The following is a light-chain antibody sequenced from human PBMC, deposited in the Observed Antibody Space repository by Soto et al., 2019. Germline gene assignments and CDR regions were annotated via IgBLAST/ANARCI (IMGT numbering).Light chain of an antibody. J-gene: IGLJ2*01. V-gene: IGLV2-14*01. CDR2: DVS. Sequence: QSALTQPASVSGSPGQSITISCTGTSSDVGGYNYVSWYQQHPGTAPKLMIYDVSNRPSGVSNRFSGSNSGNTASLTISGLQAEDEADYYCSSYTSSSAVVFGGGTQLTVL. CDR1: SSDVGGYNY. CDR3: SSYTSSSAVV.